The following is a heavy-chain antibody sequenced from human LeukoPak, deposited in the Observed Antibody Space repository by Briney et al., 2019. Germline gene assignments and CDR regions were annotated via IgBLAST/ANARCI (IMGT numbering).Heavy chain of an antibody. CDR2: IIPLFGTA. Sequence: SVKVSCKASGGTFSSYAISWVRQAPGQGLEWMGRIIPLFGTANYAQKFQGRVTITTDESTSTAYMELSSLRSEDTAVYYCARYSGYDPNYFDYWGQGTLVTVSS. CDR1: GGTFSSYA. D-gene: IGHD5-12*01. J-gene: IGHJ4*02. V-gene: IGHV1-69*05. CDR3: ARYSGYDPNYFDY.